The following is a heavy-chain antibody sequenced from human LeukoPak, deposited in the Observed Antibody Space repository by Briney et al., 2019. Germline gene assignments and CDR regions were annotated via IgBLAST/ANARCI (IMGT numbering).Heavy chain of an antibody. V-gene: IGHV3-74*01. CDR3: IRTLIVATSPYMDV. Sequence: GGSLRLSCAASGFTFSSYWMHWVRQAPGKGLVWVSRVNSDGTGTTYADSVEGRFTISRDDAKNTVYLQMNSLRAEDTAIYYCIRTLIVATSPYMDVWGKGTTVTVSS. D-gene: IGHD5-12*01. J-gene: IGHJ6*03. CDR1: GFTFSSYW. CDR2: VNSDGTGT.